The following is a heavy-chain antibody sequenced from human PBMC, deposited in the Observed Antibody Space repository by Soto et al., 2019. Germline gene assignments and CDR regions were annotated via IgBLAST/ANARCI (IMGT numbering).Heavy chain of an antibody. CDR2: IYYSGIT. Sequence: ETLSLTCTVSGGSISSYYWSWIREPPGKGLEWIGYIYYSGITKYSPSLKSRVTISVDTSKNQFSLKLGSVTAADTAVYYCASDSGSGSYSYNYFHPCGQGTLVTVSS. D-gene: IGHD3-10*01. CDR3: ASDSGSGSYSYNYFHP. CDR1: GGSISSYY. V-gene: IGHV4-59*01. J-gene: IGHJ5*02.